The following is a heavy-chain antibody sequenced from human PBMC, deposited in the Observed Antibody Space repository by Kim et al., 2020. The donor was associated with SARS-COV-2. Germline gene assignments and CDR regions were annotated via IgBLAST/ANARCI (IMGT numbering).Heavy chain of an antibody. Sequence: GGSLRLSCAASGFTFSSYGMHWVHQAPGKGLEWVAVISYDGSNKYYADSVKGRFTISRDNSKNTLYLQMNSLRAEDTAVYYCAKDGNYGDYDLYNWFDPWGQGTLVTVSS. D-gene: IGHD4-17*01. CDR2: ISYDGSNK. V-gene: IGHV3-30*18. J-gene: IGHJ5*02. CDR3: AKDGNYGDYDLYNWFDP. CDR1: GFTFSSYG.